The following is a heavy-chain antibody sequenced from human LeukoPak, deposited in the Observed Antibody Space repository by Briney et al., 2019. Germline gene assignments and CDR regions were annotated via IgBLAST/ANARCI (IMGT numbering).Heavy chain of an antibody. CDR1: GYTFTSYD. D-gene: IGHD6-13*01. V-gene: IGHV1-8*01. J-gene: IGHJ5*02. Sequence: ASVKVSCKASGYTFTSYDINWVRQATGQGLEWMGWMNPNSGNTGYAQKFQGRVTMTRNTSISTAYMELSSLRSEDTAVYYCARVNRQTIAAAATQTPNWFDPWGQGTLVTVSS. CDR3: ARVNRQTIAAAATQTPNWFDP. CDR2: MNPNSGNT.